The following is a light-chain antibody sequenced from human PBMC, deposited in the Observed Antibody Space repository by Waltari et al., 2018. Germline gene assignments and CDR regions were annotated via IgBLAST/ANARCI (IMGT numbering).Light chain of an antibody. J-gene: IGKJ5*01. V-gene: IGKV3-15*01. CDR1: QSVSTN. CDR2: SAS. Sequence: ETVMTQSPATLSVSPGERVTLSCRASQSVSTNLAWYQQKPGQAPRLLIDSASTRATGTPARCSGSGSGTEFTLTISSLQSEDFAIYYCQQYSDWPPITFGQGTRLEIK. CDR3: QQYSDWPPIT.